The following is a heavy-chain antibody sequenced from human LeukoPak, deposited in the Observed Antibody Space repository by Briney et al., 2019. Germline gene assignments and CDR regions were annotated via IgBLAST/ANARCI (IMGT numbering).Heavy chain of an antibody. CDR1: GGSISSSSYY. CDR3: ARRELLSTPDAFDI. J-gene: IGHJ3*02. V-gene: IGHV4-39*01. Sequence: SETLSLTCTVSGGSISSSSYYWGWIRQPPGKGLEWVGSIYYTGSTSYHPSLKSRVTISVDTSKNQFSLKVSSVTAAETAVYYCARRELLSTPDAFDIWGQGTMVTVSS. D-gene: IGHD3-10*01. CDR2: IYYTGST.